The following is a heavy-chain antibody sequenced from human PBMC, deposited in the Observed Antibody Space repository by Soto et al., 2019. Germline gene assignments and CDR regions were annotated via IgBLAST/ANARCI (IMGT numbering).Heavy chain of an antibody. CDR1: GFPFINFA. Sequence: GGSLRLSCAASGFPFINFAMSWVRQSPGKGLEWVSAISGTGSRTWYADSVRGRFTVSRDNSKNTLYLQMNSLRDEDTAVYYCAADLSRLGELSYDYWGQGTLVTVSS. CDR3: AADLSRLGELSYDY. V-gene: IGHV3-23*01. CDR2: ISGTGSRT. J-gene: IGHJ4*02. D-gene: IGHD3-16*02.